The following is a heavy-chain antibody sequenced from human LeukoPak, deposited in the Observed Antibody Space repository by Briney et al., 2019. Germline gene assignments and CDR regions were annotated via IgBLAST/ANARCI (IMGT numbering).Heavy chain of an antibody. CDR2: IYTSGST. Sequence: PSETLSLTCTVSGGSISSYYWSWIRQPAGKGLEWNGRIYTSGSTNYNPSLKSRVTMSVDTSKNQFSLKLSSVTAADTAVHYCARGGDYYDSSGYPFDYWGQGTLVTVSS. V-gene: IGHV4-4*07. J-gene: IGHJ4*02. D-gene: IGHD3-22*01. CDR1: GGSISSYY. CDR3: ARGGDYYDSSGYPFDY.